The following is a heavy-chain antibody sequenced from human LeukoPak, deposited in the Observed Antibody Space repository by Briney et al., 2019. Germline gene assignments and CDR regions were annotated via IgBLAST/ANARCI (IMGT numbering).Heavy chain of an antibody. CDR1: GGSISSSSYY. CDR2: INYSGNT. J-gene: IGHJ4*02. Sequence: SETLSLTCAVSGGSISSSSYYWGWIRQPPGKGLEWIGMINYSGNTYYSPSLKSRVTISVDTSKNQFSLKLSSVIAADTAVYRCARQVSGTSKIDYWGQGTLATVSS. D-gene: IGHD1-26*01. V-gene: IGHV4-39*01. CDR3: ARQVSGTSKIDY.